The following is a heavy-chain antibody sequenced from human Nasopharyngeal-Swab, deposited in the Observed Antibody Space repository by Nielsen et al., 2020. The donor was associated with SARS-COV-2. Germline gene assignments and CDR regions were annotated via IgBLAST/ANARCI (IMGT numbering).Heavy chain of an antibody. V-gene: IGHV3-7*03. CDR2: IKQDQTEK. J-gene: IGHJ4*02. CDR3: ARGRCTSTRCYFDF. Sequence: GESLKISCEASGFTFSDYWMYWFRQAAGKGLEWVANIKQDQTEKYYVDSVRGRFTTSRDNAKKSLYLQMNDLRAEDTAMYYYARGRCTSTRCYFDFWGQGALVTVSP. D-gene: IGHD2-2*01. CDR1: GFTFSDYW.